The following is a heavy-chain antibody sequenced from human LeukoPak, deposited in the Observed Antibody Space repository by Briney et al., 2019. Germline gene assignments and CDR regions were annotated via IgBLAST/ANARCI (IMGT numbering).Heavy chain of an antibody. D-gene: IGHD6-19*01. CDR1: GFTFSSHA. CDR3: AKVSQVAVAVAEGYFDY. Sequence: PGGSLRLSCAASGFTFSSHAMSWVRQAPGKGLEWVSAISGSGGSTYYADSVKGRFTISRDNSKNTLYLQMNSLRAEDTAVYYCAKVSQVAVAVAEGYFDYWGQGTLVTVSS. J-gene: IGHJ4*02. V-gene: IGHV3-23*01. CDR2: ISGSGGST.